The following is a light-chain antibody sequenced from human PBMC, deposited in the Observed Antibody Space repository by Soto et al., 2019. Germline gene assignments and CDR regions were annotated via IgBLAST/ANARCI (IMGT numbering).Light chain of an antibody. V-gene: IGKV1-39*01. CDR3: QQSYSTLGT. Sequence: DIQMTQSPSSLSASVGDRVTITCRASQSISSYLNWYQQKPGKAPKLLIYAASSLNSGVPSRFSGSGSGTDFTLIISSLQPEDFATYYCQQSYSTLGTFGQGAKLEIK. J-gene: IGKJ2*01. CDR2: AAS. CDR1: QSISSY.